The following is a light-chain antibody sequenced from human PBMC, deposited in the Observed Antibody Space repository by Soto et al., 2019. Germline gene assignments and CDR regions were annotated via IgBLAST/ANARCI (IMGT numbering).Light chain of an antibody. Sequence: IRLSQSPSSVSASVGDRVTITCRASQGISSYLAWYQQKPGKAPKLLIYKASSLESGVPSRFSGSGSGTEFTLTISSLQPDDFATYYCQQYNSASLTFGQGTKV. J-gene: IGKJ1*01. CDR3: QQYNSASLT. V-gene: IGKV1-5*03. CDR2: KAS. CDR1: QGISSY.